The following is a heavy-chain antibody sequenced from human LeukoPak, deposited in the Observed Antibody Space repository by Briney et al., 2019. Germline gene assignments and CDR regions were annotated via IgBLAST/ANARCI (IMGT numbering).Heavy chain of an antibody. Sequence: SETLSLTCAVYGGSFSGYYWSWIRQPPGKGLEWIGEINHSGSTNYNPSLKSRVTISVDTSKNQFSLKLSSVTAADTAVYYCVRGPPMVRTRYMDVWGKGTTVTVSS. V-gene: IGHV4-34*01. J-gene: IGHJ6*03. CDR2: INHSGST. D-gene: IGHD3-10*01. CDR3: VRGPPMVRTRYMDV. CDR1: GGSFSGYY.